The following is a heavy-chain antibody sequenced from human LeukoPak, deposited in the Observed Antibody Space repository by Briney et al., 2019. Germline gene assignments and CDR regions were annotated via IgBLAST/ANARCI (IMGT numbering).Heavy chain of an antibody. V-gene: IGHV4-4*07. Sequence: ETLSLTCTVSGGSISSYYWSWIRQPAGKGLEWIGRIYTSGSTNYNPSLKSRVTMSVDTSKNQFSLKLSSVTAADTAVYYCARAKRLRFLEWLLPWGQGTLVTVSS. J-gene: IGHJ5*02. CDR2: IYTSGST. D-gene: IGHD3-3*01. CDR3: ARAKRLRFLEWLLP. CDR1: GGSISSYY.